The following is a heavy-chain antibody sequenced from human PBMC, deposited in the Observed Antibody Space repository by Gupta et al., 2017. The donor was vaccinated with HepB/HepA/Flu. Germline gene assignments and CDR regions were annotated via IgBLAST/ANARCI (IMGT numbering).Heavy chain of an antibody. V-gene: IGHV4-4*07. CDR2: INSSGSS. J-gene: IGHJ6*03. Sequence: QVQLQESGPGLVKPSETLSLTCTVSGGSITTYYWSWIRKPAGKGLEWIGRINSSGSSNYNPSLKSRVTVSVDTSKNQFSLRLSSVTAADTAVYYCARSLQTRAAPYDFYYMDVWGNGTAVTVSS. D-gene: IGHD3-10*01. CDR3: ARSLQTRAAPYDFYYMDV. CDR1: GGSITTYY.